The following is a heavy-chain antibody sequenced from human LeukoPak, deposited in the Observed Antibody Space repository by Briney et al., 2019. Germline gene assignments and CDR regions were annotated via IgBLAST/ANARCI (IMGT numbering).Heavy chain of an antibody. Sequence: ASVKVSCKASGYTFSNYGVSWVRQAPGQGLEWMGWISANDGDTKYGEMFQGRLTMATDTSTSIAYMDLRSLRSDDTAVYYCARSVLWSSYYVFDIWGQGTLVAVSS. V-gene: IGHV1-18*01. CDR2: ISANDGDT. CDR3: ARSVLWSSYYVFDI. CDR1: GYTFSNYG. J-gene: IGHJ3*02. D-gene: IGHD3-3*01.